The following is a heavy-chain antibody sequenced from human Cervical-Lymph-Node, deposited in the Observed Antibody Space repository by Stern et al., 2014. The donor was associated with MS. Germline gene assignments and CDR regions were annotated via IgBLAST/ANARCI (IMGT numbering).Heavy chain of an antibody. CDR1: GGTFSSYA. V-gene: IGHV1-69*09. J-gene: IGHJ4*02. CDR3: ARGVVPALDY. Sequence: MQLVESGAEVKKPGSSVKVSCKASGGTFSSYAISWVRQAPGQGLEWMGRIIPILGIANYAQKFQGRVTIPADKSTSTAYMELSSLRSEDTAVYYCARGVVPALDYWGQGTLVTVSS. CDR2: IIPILGIA. D-gene: IGHD2-2*01.